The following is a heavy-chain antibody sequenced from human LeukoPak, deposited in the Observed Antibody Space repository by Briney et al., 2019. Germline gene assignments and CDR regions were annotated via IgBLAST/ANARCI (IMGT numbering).Heavy chain of an antibody. V-gene: IGHV3-21*04. D-gene: IGHD1-26*01. CDR3: AKDSGSYFSY. CDR2: ISSSSRYI. J-gene: IGHJ4*02. CDR1: GFYFNSYN. Sequence: PGGSLRLSCAASGFYFNSYNMNWVRQAPGKGLEWVSSISSSSRYINYADSVKGRFTISRDNSKNTLYLQMNSLRAEDTAVYYCAKDSGSYFSYWGQGTLVTVSS.